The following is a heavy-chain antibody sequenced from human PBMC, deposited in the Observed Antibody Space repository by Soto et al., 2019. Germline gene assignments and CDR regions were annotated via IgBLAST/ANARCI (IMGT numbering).Heavy chain of an antibody. Sequence: QVQLVQSGAEVKKPGASVKVSCKASGDTFTGDYMHWVRQAPGQGLEWMGWINPNSGGTNYAQKFQGWVTMTRDTSISTAYMELSRLRSDDTAVYYCARDGGYCSGGSCYPRATLFDPWGQGTLVTVSS. J-gene: IGHJ5*02. CDR1: GDTFTGDY. D-gene: IGHD2-15*01. CDR2: INPNSGGT. CDR3: ARDGGYCSGGSCYPRATLFDP. V-gene: IGHV1-2*04.